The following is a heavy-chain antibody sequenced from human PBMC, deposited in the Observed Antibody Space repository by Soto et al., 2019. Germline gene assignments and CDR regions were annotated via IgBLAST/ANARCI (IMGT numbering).Heavy chain of an antibody. D-gene: IGHD5-12*01. J-gene: IGHJ4*02. CDR3: ARDSPLGSTFCGYDDLDY. CDR1: GGPFSNDI. Sequence: QVQLVQSGPELKNPGATVKVSCKASGGPFSNDIITWVRKAPGQGLERMGSSIPLLNTATYAQKFHGRGTITADRSTGTAYMELNSLRSEDTAVYYCARDSPLGSTFCGYDDLDYWVQGNLVTVSS. CDR2: SIPLLNTA. V-gene: IGHV1-69*08.